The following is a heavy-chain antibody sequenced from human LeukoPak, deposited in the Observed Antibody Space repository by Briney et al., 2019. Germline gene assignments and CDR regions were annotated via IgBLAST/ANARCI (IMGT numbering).Heavy chain of an antibody. V-gene: IGHV3-33*01. CDR1: GFTFTNFG. CDR3: ARNRPNYIMDV. Sequence: PGGSLRLSCATSGFTFTNFGMHWVRQAPGKGLEWVAIIWYDGSNQYYADSVKGRFTISRDKSKNTLSLQMDSLRADDTAVYYCARNRPNYIMDVWGQGTTVTVSS. CDR2: IWYDGSNQ. J-gene: IGHJ6*02.